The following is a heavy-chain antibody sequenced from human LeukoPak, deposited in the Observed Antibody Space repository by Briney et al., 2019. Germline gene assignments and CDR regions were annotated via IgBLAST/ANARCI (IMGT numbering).Heavy chain of an antibody. V-gene: IGHV3-21*01. D-gene: IGHD1-26*01. J-gene: IGHJ4*02. CDR1: GFPFSSYS. Sequence: PGGSLRLSCAASGFPFSSYSLIWVRQAPGKGGEWVSSISSSSSYIYYADSVKGRFTISRDNAKNSLYLQMNSLRAEDTAVYYCARVSEAVPNYWGQGTLVTVSS. CDR2: ISSSSSYI. CDR3: ARVSEAVPNY.